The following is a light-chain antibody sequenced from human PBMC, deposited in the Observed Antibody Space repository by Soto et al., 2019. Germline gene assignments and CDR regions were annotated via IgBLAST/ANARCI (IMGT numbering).Light chain of an antibody. Sequence: DIVMTQSPDSLAVSLGERATINCKSSQSVLYSSNNNNYLAWYQQKPGQPPKLLIYWASTRESGVPDRFSGSGSGTDFTLTINSLQAEDVAVYYCQQYHTTPLTFGGGTNVEFK. CDR1: QSVLYSSNNNNY. CDR2: WAS. CDR3: QQYHTTPLT. V-gene: IGKV4-1*01. J-gene: IGKJ4*01.